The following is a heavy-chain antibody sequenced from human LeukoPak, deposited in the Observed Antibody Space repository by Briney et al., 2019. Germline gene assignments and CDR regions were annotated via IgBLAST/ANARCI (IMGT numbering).Heavy chain of an antibody. CDR1: GFSFSGYA. CDR3: AKDGLYYDDSTHIYYFGY. V-gene: IGHV3-23*01. CDR2: ITSSGGGGVT. D-gene: IGHD3-22*01. Sequence: PGGSLRLSCVASGFSFSGYAMAWVRQAPGKGLEWVSAITSSGGGGVTYYADSVKGRFTISRDNSKNTLYLQMNNLRAEDTARYYCAKDGLYYDDSTHIYYFGYWGQGTLVAVSS. J-gene: IGHJ4*02.